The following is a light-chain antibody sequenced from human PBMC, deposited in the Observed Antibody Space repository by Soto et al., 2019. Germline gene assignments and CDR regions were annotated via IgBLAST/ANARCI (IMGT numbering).Light chain of an antibody. CDR1: SSNIGSNT. J-gene: IGLJ1*01. V-gene: IGLV1-44*01. CDR2: SNN. Sequence: QPVLTQPPSASGTPGQRVTISCSGSSSNIGSNTVNWYQQIPGTAPRLLLYSNNQRPSGVPDRFSGSKSGTSASLAISGLQSEDEADYYCAAWDDSLNGYVFGTGTKVTVL. CDR3: AAWDDSLNGYV.